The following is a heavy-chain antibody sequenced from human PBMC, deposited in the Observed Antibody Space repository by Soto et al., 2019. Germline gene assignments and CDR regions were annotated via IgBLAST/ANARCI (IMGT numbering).Heavy chain of an antibody. D-gene: IGHD6-13*01. Sequence: QEQVVESGGGVVQPGRSLRLSCAASGFTFSTHAMHWVRQAPGRGLEWVAIISYDGTTKDYADSVKGRFTISRDNSKNAVYLQMNSLRSEDTALYYCARDWRTAGTTGWFDPWGQVTLVTDSS. V-gene: IGHV3-30-3*01. CDR2: ISYDGTTK. CDR3: ARDWRTAGTTGWFDP. J-gene: IGHJ5*02. CDR1: GFTFSTHA.